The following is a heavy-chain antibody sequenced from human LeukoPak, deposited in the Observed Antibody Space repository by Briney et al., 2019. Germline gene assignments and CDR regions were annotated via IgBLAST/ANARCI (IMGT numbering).Heavy chain of an antibody. CDR1: GGSISPYY. Sequence: SETLSLTCTVSGGSISPYYWSWIRQTPGKGLEWIGYILYSGTTTNYNPSLKSRVTISVDTSKNQFSLKLSSVTAADTAVYYCATLGGHSLAAQNGYWGQGTLVTVSS. V-gene: IGHV4-59*01. CDR2: ILYSGTTT. CDR3: ATLGGHSLAAQNGY. D-gene: IGHD3-16*01. J-gene: IGHJ4*02.